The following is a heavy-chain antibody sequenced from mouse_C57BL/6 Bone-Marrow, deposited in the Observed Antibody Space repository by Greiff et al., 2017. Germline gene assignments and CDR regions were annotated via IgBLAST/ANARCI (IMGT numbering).Heavy chain of an antibody. CDR1: GYTFTDYY. Sequence: EVQLQQSGPELVKPGASVKISCKASGYTFTDYYMNWVKQSPGKSLEWIGDINPNNGGTSYNQKFKGKATLTVDKSSSTAYMELRSLTSEDAAVYYCARGDYYDSSYGDYWGQGTTLTVSS. V-gene: IGHV1-26*01. D-gene: IGHD1-1*01. CDR2: INPNNGGT. J-gene: IGHJ2*01. CDR3: ARGDYYDSSYGDY.